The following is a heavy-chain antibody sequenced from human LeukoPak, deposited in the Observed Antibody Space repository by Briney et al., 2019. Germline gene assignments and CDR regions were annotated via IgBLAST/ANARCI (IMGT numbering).Heavy chain of an antibody. CDR2: IKQDGSEK. Sequence: GGSLRLSCAASGFTFTSYWMTWVRQAPGKGLEWVATIKQDGSEKYYVDSVKGRFTISRDNAKNSLFVQMNSLRAEDTAVYYCARDRTTDFWSGYYTNYFDYWGQGTLVTVSS. J-gene: IGHJ4*02. V-gene: IGHV3-7*01. CDR1: GFTFTSYW. D-gene: IGHD3-3*01. CDR3: ARDRTTDFWSGYYTNYFDY.